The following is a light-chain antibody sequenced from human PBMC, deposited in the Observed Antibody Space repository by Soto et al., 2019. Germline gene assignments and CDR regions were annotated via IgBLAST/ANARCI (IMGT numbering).Light chain of an antibody. CDR3: GSYAGSGTYV. Sequence: QSALTQFASVSGSPGHSITVSCTGTSSDVGSYNLVSWYQQHPDKPPKLMIYEASKRPSWASNRFSGSKSGNTASLTISGLQSEDEADYYCGSYAGSGTYVFGTGTKLTVL. J-gene: IGLJ1*01. V-gene: IGLV2-23*01. CDR2: EAS. CDR1: SSDVGSYNL.